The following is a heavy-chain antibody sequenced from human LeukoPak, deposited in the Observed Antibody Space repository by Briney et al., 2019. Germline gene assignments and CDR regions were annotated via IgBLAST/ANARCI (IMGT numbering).Heavy chain of an antibody. V-gene: IGHV4-38-2*02. J-gene: IGHJ4*02. CDR1: GYSISRGYY. D-gene: IGHD6-13*01. Sequence: SETLSLTCTVSGYSISRGYYWGWIRQLPGKGLEWIGSIYHSGSTYYNPSLKSRVTISVDTSKNQFSLKLSSVTAADTAVYYCARQHPIAAAGTNWGQGTLVTVSS. CDR2: IYHSGST. CDR3: ARQHPIAAAGTN.